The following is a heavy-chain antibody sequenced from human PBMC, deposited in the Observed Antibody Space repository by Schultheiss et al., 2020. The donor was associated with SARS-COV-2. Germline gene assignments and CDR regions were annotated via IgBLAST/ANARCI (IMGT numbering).Heavy chain of an antibody. D-gene: IGHD1-26*01. Sequence: SCAASGFTFSSNWMSWVRQAPGKGLEWVSYISSSGSTIYYADSVKGRFTISRDNSKNTLYLQMDSLRAEDTAVYYCAKILSGREPVYIDYWGQGTLVTVSS. CDR1: GFTFSSNW. J-gene: IGHJ4*02. CDR2: ISSSGSTI. CDR3: AKILSGREPVYIDY. V-gene: IGHV3-48*01.